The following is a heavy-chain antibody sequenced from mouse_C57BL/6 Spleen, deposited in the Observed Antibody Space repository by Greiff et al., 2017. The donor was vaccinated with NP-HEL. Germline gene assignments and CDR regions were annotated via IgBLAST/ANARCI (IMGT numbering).Heavy chain of an antibody. D-gene: IGHD2-1*01. CDR2: IYPGSGST. CDR1: GYTFTSYW. V-gene: IGHV1-55*01. CDR3: ARSRDGNYDAMDY. J-gene: IGHJ4*01. Sequence: QVQLQQPGAELVKPGASVKMSCKASGYTFTSYWITWVKQRPGQGLEWIGDIYPGSGSTNYNEKFKSKATLTVDTSSSTAYMQLSSLASEDSAVYYCARSRDGNYDAMDYWGQGTSVTVSS.